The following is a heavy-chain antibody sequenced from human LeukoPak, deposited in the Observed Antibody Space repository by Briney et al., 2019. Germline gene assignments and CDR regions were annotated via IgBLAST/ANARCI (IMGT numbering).Heavy chain of an antibody. CDR1: GFTFSSYG. J-gene: IGHJ4*02. D-gene: IGHD1-26*01. CDR3: ASGGIYYGAAFDF. CDR2: ISGSGGST. Sequence: GGSLRLSCAASGFTFSSYGMSWVRQAPGKGLEWVSAISGSGGSTYYADSVKGRFTISRDNSKNTLYLQMNSLRAEDTALYYCASGGIYYGAAFDFWGQGSLVTVSS. V-gene: IGHV3-23*01.